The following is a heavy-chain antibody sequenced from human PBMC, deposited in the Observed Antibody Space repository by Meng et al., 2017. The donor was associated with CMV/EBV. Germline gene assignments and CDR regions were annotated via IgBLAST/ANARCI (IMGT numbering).Heavy chain of an antibody. CDR3: ARRGRITMVRGVRYYYGMDV. CDR2: INHSGST. V-gene: IGHV4-34*01. Sequence: GSLRLSCAVYGGSFSGYYWSWIRQPPGKGLEWFGEINHSGSTNYNPSLKSRVTISVDTSKNQFSLKLSSVTAADTAVYYCARRGRITMVRGVRYYYGMDVWGQGTTVTVSS. D-gene: IGHD3-10*01. CDR1: GGSFSGYY. J-gene: IGHJ6*02.